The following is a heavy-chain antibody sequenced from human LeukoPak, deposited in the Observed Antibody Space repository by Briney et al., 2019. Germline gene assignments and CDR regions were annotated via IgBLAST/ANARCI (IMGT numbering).Heavy chain of an antibody. J-gene: IGHJ4*02. CDR1: GFTFSNYA. V-gene: IGHV3-64*05. D-gene: IGHD2-15*01. CDR2: ISSKGGST. Sequence: HPGGSLRLSCSASGFTFSNYAMHWVRQAPGKGLEYVSGISSKGGSTYHADPVKGRFTISRDNSKNTLYIQMNSLRAEDTAVYYCVKGPCSGGSCYLEYWGQGTLVTVSS. CDR3: VKGPCSGGSCYLEY.